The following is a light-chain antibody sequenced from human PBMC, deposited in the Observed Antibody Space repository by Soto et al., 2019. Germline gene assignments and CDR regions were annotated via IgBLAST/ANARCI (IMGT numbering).Light chain of an antibody. V-gene: IGKV3-20*01. CDR3: QQDGSSPLT. CDR2: GAS. Sequence: VLTQSPGTLSLSPGERATLSCRASQSVSSSYLAWYQQKPGQAPRLLIYGASSRATGIPDRFSGSGSGTDVPLTISRLEPEDFAVYYWQQDGSSPLTFGGGTKVEIK. J-gene: IGKJ4*01. CDR1: QSVSSSY.